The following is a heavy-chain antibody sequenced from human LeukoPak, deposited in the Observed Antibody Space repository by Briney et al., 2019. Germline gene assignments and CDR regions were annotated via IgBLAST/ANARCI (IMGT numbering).Heavy chain of an antibody. Sequence: ASVKVSCKASGGTFSSYAISWVRQAPGQGLEWMGGIIPIFGTANYAQKFQGRVTITADESTSTAYLQWSSLKASDTAMYYCVRWGGGYCRSTSCYGFGPWGQGTLVTVSS. V-gene: IGHV1-69*13. J-gene: IGHJ5*02. CDR3: VRWGGGYCRSTSCYGFGP. CDR2: IIPIFGTA. D-gene: IGHD2-2*01. CDR1: GGTFSSYA.